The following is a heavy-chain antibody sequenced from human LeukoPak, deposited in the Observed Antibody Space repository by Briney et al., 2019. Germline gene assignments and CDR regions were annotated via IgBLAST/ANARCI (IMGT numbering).Heavy chain of an antibody. D-gene: IGHD5-18*01. V-gene: IGHV3-11*04. Sequence: GGSLRLSCAASGFTFSDYYMSWIRQAPGKGLEWVSYISSSGSTIYYADSVQGRFTISRDNAKNSLYLQMNRLRAEDTAVYYWARGAYSGYSYGYFDYWGQGTLVTVSS. CDR3: ARGAYSGYSYGYFDY. CDR2: ISSSGSTI. CDR1: GFTFSDYY. J-gene: IGHJ4*02.